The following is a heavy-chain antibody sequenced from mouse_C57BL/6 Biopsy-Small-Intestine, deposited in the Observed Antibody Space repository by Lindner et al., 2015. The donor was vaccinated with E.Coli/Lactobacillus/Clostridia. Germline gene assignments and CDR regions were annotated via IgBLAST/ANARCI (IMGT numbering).Heavy chain of an antibody. Sequence: VQLQESGGGLVKPGGSLKLSCVVSGFTFSDYGIHWVRQAPEKGLEWVAYISSGSSTIYYADTVKGRFTISRDNAKNTLFLQMTSLRSEDTAMYYCARPHYYAMDYWGQGTSVTVSS. V-gene: IGHV5-17*01. J-gene: IGHJ4*01. CDR1: GFTFSDYG. CDR2: ISSGSSTI. CDR3: ARPHYYAMDY.